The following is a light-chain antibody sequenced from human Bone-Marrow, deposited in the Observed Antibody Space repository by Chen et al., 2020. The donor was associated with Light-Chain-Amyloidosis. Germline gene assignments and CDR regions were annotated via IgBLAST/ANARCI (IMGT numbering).Light chain of an antibody. V-gene: IGLV2-23*02. CDR2: DVT. CDR1: SRDVGSYNL. J-gene: IGLJ2*01. CDR3: RSYAGSTTYIV. Sequence: QSALTQPASVSGSPGQSINISCTGTSRDVGSYNLVTWYQQHPGKAPKLMIFDVTKRPSGVSNRFSGSKSGNTASLTISGLQADDEADYYCRSYAGSTTYIVFGGETKLTVL.